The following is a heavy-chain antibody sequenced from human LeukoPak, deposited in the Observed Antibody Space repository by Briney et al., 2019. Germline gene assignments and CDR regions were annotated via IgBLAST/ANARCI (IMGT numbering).Heavy chain of an antibody. Sequence: GGSLRLSCKASGFSFAENAMHWVRQAPGKGLEWVSGIGWNSGDTGYADSVKGRFTISRDNAKNSLYLQMNSLRVEDTALYYCAKDLKAGGILTDWGQGTLVTVSS. CDR1: GFSFAENA. CDR3: AKDLKAGGILTD. V-gene: IGHV3-9*01. J-gene: IGHJ4*02. CDR2: IGWNSGDT. D-gene: IGHD3-9*01.